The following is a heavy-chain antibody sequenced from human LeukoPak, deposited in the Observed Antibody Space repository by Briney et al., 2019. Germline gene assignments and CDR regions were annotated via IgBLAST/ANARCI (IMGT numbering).Heavy chain of an antibody. Sequence: SETLSLTCIVSGYSISSDYFWGWVRQPPGKGLEWIGSIFHSGSVYYNPSLKSRVTISVDSSKNRFSLKLTSVTAADTAVYYCARVVASTSIDSWGQGTLVTVSS. D-gene: IGHD2-15*01. V-gene: IGHV4-38-2*02. J-gene: IGHJ4*02. CDR2: IFHSGSV. CDR1: GYSISSDYF. CDR3: ARVVASTSIDS.